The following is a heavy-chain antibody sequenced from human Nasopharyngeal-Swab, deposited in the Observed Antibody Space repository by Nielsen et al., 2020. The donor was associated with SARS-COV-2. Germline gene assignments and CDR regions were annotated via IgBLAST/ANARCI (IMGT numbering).Heavy chain of an antibody. D-gene: IGHD4-17*01. V-gene: IGHV4-59*01. CDR2: IYYSGST. CDR1: GGSISSYY. CDR3: AGGFGDYDY. Sequence: SETLSLTCAVSGGSISSYYWSWIRQPPGKGLEWIGYIYYSGSTNYNPSLKSRVTISVDTSKNQFSLKLSSVTAADTAVYYCAGGFGDYDYWGQGTLVTVSS. J-gene: IGHJ4*02.